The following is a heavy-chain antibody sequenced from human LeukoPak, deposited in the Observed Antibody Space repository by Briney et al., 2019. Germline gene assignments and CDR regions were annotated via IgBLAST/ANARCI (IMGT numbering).Heavy chain of an antibody. J-gene: IGHJ5*02. CDR2: IRYDGSNK. D-gene: IGHD3-10*01. CDR3: AKDRSPYYYGSGSYPNDP. CDR1: GFTFSSYG. Sequence: GGSLRLSCAASGFTFSSYGMHWVRQAPGKGLEWVAFIRYDGSNKYYADSVKGRFTISRDNSKNTLYLQMNSLRAEDTAVYYCAKDRSPYYYGSGSYPNDPWGQGTLVTVSS. V-gene: IGHV3-30*02.